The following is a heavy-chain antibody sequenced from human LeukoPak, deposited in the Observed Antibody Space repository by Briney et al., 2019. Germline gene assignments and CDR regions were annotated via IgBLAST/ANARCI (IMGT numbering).Heavy chain of an antibody. CDR3: AAKRITMVRGVINAFDP. V-gene: IGHV5-10-1*01. J-gene: IGHJ5*02. D-gene: IGHD3-10*01. Sequence: GESLKISCKGSGYSFTSYWISWVRQMPGKGLEWMGRIDPSDSYTNYSPSFQGHVTISADKSISTAYLQWSSLKASDTAMYYCAAKRITMVRGVINAFDPWGQGTLVTVSS. CDR2: IDPSDSYT. CDR1: GYSFTSYW.